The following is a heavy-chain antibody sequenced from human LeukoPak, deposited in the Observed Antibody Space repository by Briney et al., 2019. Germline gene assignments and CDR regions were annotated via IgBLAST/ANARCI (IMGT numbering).Heavy chain of an antibody. CDR2: IYYSGGT. V-gene: IGHV4-59*01. D-gene: IGHD7-27*01. CDR3: ARETPGAGHSDY. CDR1: GGSINYYY. Sequence: SETLSLTCTVSGGSINYYYWMWIRQPPGKGLEWIGYIYYSGGTHYNPSLKSRVTMLVDTSKNQFSLKLTAVTAADTAVYYCARETPGAGHSDYWGQGSLVTVSS. J-gene: IGHJ4*02.